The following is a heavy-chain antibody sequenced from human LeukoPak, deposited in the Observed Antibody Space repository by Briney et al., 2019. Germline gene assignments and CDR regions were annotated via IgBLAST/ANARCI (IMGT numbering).Heavy chain of an antibody. CDR3: AGRVVDTASFDY. CDR2: IYYSGST. V-gene: IGHV4-39*01. CDR1: SGSISSSTYY. J-gene: IGHJ4*02. Sequence: PSETLSLTCTVSSGSISSSTYYWSWIRQPPGKGLEWIGSIYYSGSTYYNPSLKSRVTISLDTSKNQFSLKLTSVTAADTAVYYCAGRVVDTASFDYWGQGTLVTVSS. D-gene: IGHD5-18*01.